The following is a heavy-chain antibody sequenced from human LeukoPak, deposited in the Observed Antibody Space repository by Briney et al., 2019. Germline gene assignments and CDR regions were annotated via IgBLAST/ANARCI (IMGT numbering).Heavy chain of an antibody. D-gene: IGHD3-22*01. CDR3: AREEFLHEIDSSGYFVY. J-gene: IGHJ4*02. Sequence: SETLSLTCTVSGGSITGYYWNWLRQPAGQGLEWLGRVYSSGVGNYNPSLTSRVTMSVDTSKNKFALKLTSLTAADTAVYYCAREEFLHEIDSSGYFVYWGQGTLVTVSS. V-gene: IGHV4-4*07. CDR2: VYSSGVG. CDR1: GGSITGYY.